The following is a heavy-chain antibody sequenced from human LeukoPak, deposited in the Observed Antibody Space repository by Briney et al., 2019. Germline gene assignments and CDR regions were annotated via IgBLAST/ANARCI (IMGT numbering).Heavy chain of an antibody. V-gene: IGHV3-30*18. J-gene: IGHJ4*02. CDR2: ISYDGSNK. Sequence: PGRSLRLSCAASGFTFSSYGMHWVRQAPGKGLEWVAVISYDGSNKYYADSVKGRFTISRDNSKNTLYLQMNSLRAEDTAVYYCAKDSFYGDYYDYWGQGTLVTVSS. CDR3: AKDSFYGDYYDY. D-gene: IGHD4-17*01. CDR1: GFTFSSYG.